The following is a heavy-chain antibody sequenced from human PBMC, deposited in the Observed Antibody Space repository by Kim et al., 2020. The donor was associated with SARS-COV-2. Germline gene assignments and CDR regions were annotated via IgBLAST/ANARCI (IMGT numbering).Heavy chain of an antibody. Sequence: GGSLRLSCAASGFTFSSYGMHWVRQAPGKGLEWVAVISYDGSNKYYADSVKGRFTISRDNSKNTLYLQMNSLRAEDTAVYYCAKDRGVTMVRGVTTYGMDVWGQGTTVTVSS. V-gene: IGHV3-30*18. CDR1: GFTFSSYG. J-gene: IGHJ6*02. CDR2: ISYDGSNK. D-gene: IGHD3-10*01. CDR3: AKDRGVTMVRGVTTYGMDV.